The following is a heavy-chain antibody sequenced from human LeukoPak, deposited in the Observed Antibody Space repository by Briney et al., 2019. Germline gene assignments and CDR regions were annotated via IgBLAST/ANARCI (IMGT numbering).Heavy chain of an antibody. J-gene: IGHJ4*02. CDR2: IYHSGST. CDR1: GGSISSTNW. D-gene: IGHD3-22*01. V-gene: IGHV4-4*02. CDR3: ASSYYYDSSGYDGFDY. Sequence: SKTLSLTCAVSGGSISSTNWWSWVRQPPGKGLEWIGEIYHSGSTNYNPSLKSRVTISVDKSKNQFSLKLSSVTAADTAVYYCASSYYYDSSGYDGFDYWGQGTLVTVSS.